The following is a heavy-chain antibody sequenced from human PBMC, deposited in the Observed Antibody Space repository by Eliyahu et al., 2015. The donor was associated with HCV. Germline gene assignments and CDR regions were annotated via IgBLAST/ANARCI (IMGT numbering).Heavy chain of an antibody. CDR2: SHYSGXT. CDR1: GGSISSYY. CDR3: ASGGGGIAVAGTGGWFDP. D-gene: IGHD6-19*01. V-gene: IGHV4-59*01. Sequence: QVQLQESGPGLVKPSETLSLTCSVXGGSISSYYWXWIRXPPGKGLEWIAYSHYSGXTNTNPSXKSXVXISVDTSKNQFSLKLTSVTAADTAVYYCASGGGGIAVAGTGGWFDPWGQGTLVTVSS. J-gene: IGHJ5*02.